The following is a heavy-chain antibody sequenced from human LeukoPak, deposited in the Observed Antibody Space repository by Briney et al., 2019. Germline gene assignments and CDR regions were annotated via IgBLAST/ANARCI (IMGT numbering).Heavy chain of an antibody. V-gene: IGHV3-48*04. CDR3: ARALYTSGWYPDYFDY. CDR2: ISSSSSTI. CDR1: GFTFSSYS. Sequence: GGSLRLSCAASGFTFSSYSMNWVRQAPGKGLEWVSYISSSSSTIYYADSVKGRFTISRDNAKNSLYLQMNSLRAEDTAVYYCARALYTSGWYPDYFDYWGQGTLVTVSS. D-gene: IGHD6-19*01. J-gene: IGHJ4*02.